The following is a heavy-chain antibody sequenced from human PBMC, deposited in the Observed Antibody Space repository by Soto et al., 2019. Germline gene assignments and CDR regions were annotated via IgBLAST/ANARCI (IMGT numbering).Heavy chain of an antibody. CDR2: INRIGSA. CDR1: GGSFSSYY. Sequence: QVQLQQWGDGLLKPSETLSLTCAVYGGSFSSYYWNWIRQSPGKGLEWIGDINRIGSANYNPSLTGRVTMSVDWSKNQFCLRLTSVTDADTAMYYCARGGVDMIRGITGKRTWLDPWGQGTLVIVS. D-gene: IGHD3-10*01. CDR3: ARGGVDMIRGITGKRTWLDP. J-gene: IGHJ5*02. V-gene: IGHV4-34*01.